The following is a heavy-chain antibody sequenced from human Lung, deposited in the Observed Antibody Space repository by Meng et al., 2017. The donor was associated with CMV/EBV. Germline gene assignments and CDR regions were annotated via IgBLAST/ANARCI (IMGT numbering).Heavy chain of an antibody. CDR2: ISSSSSYI. V-gene: IGHV3-21*01. J-gene: IGHJ4*02. CDR3: ARDVCGRDDFWSGCYDY. Sequence: GGSLRLSCAASGLTFSSYSMNWVRQAPGKGLEWVSSISSSSSYIYYADSVKGRFTISRDNAKNSLYLQMNSLRAEDTAVYYCARDVCGRDDFWSGCYDYWGQGXLVTVSS. D-gene: IGHD3-3*01. CDR1: GLTFSSYS.